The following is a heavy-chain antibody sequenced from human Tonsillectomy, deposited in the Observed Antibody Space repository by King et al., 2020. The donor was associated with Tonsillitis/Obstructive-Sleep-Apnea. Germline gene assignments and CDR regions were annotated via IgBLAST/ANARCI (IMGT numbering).Heavy chain of an antibody. D-gene: IGHD6-19*01. J-gene: IGHJ4*02. CDR3: ARSRLAVTHTGVSFRY. CDR1: VFTVSNYL. Sequence: VQLVESGGGLVQRGGSLRLSCAASVFTVSNYLMSWGRPAPGKGLEWVANIKQDGSEKYFVDSVKGRFTISRDNAKNSLYLQMNSLRAEDTAVYYCARSRLAVTHTGVSFRYWGQGTLVTVSS. CDR2: IKQDGSEK. V-gene: IGHV3-7*04.